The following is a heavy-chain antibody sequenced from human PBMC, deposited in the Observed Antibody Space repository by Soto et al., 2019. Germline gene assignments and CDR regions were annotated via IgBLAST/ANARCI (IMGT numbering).Heavy chain of an antibody. CDR2: ISYDGSNK. Sequence: GGSLRLSCAASGFTFSSYGMHWVRQAPGKGLEWVAVISYDGSNKYYADSVKGRFTISRDNSKNTLYLQMNSLRAEDTAVYYCAKDGYDFWSGYYRRYYYYMDVWGKGTTVTVSS. CDR3: AKDGYDFWSGYYRRYYYYMDV. D-gene: IGHD3-3*01. J-gene: IGHJ6*03. CDR1: GFTFSSYG. V-gene: IGHV3-30*18.